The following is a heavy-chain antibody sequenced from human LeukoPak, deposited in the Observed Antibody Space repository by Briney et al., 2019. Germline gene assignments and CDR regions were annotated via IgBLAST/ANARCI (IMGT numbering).Heavy chain of an antibody. J-gene: IGHJ5*02. D-gene: IGHD2-15*01. CDR1: GGSFSGYY. V-gene: IGHV4-34*01. CDR2: INHSGST. CDR3: ARVWVVVAATPTGWFDP. Sequence: SETLSLTCAVYGGSFSGYYWSWIRQPPGKGLEWIGEINHSGSTNYNPSLKSRVTISVGTSKNQFSLKLSSVTAADTAVYYCARVWVVVAATPTGWFDPWGQGTLVTVSS.